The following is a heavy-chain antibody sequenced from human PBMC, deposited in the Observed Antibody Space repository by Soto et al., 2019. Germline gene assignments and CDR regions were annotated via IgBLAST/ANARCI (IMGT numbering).Heavy chain of an antibody. CDR3: WLLSSYYGMDV. V-gene: IGHV3-23*01. D-gene: IGHD3-3*01. CDR2: ISGSGGST. J-gene: IGHJ6*02. Sequence: EVQLLESGGGLVQPGGSLRLSCAASGFTFSSYVMSWVRQAPGKGLEWVSAISGSGGSTYYADSVKGRFTISRDNSKNTLYLQMNSLRAEDTAVYYGWLLSSYYGMDVWGQGTTVTVSS. CDR1: GFTFSSYV.